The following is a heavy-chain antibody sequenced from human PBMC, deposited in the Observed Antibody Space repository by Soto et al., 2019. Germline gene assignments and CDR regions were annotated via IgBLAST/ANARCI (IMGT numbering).Heavy chain of an antibody. CDR1: GFTFRSYW. V-gene: IGHV3-74*01. CDR2: INSDGSST. J-gene: IGHJ4*02. CDR3: ARVGVTLYYFDY. D-gene: IGHD3-10*01. Sequence: EVQLVESGGGLVQPGGSLRLSCAASGFTFRSYWMHWVRQAPGKGLVWVSRINSDGSSTSYADSVKGRFTISRDNAKNTLYLQMNSLRAEDTAVYYCARVGVTLYYFDYWGQGTLVTVSS.